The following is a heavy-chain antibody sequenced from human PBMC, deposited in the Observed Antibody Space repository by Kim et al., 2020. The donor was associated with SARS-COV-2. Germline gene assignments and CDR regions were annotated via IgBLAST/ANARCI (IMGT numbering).Heavy chain of an antibody. CDR2: INHSGST. Sequence: SETLSLTCAVYGGSFSGYYWSWIRQPPGKGLEWIGEINHSGSTNYNPSLKSRVTISVDTSKNQFSLKLSSVTAADTAVYYCAGDYGSGSYGPWGQGTLVTVSS. V-gene: IGHV4-34*01. CDR1: GGSFSGYY. D-gene: IGHD3-10*01. CDR3: AGDYGSGSYGP. J-gene: IGHJ5*02.